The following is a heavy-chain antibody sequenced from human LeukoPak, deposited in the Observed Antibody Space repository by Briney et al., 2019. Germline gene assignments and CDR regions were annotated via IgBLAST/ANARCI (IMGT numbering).Heavy chain of an antibody. J-gene: IGHJ4*02. CDR3: ARSDPQQLVVDY. D-gene: IGHD6-13*01. CDR1: GFTVSSND. Sequence: PGGSLRLSCAASGFTVSSNDMSWVRQAPGKGLEWVSVIYSGGSTYYADSVKGRFTISRDNSKNTLYLQMNSLRAEDTAVYYCARSDPQQLVVDYWGQGTLVTVSS. CDR2: IYSGGST. V-gene: IGHV3-66*01.